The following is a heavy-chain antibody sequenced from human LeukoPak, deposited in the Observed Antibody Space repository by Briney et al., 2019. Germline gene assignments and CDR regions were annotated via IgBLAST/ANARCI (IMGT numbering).Heavy chain of an antibody. J-gene: IGHJ4*02. V-gene: IGHV3-30-3*01. CDR1: GFTFSICA. CDR3: VRGEGVYNSSCYFDY. CDR2: ILKDGNNK. D-gene: IGHD3-22*01. Sequence: GGSLRLSCAASGFTFSICAMRWVRQAPGEGLEWVTTILKDGNNKYYVDSVKGRFTISRDNSKNPVYLQMNSLRAEDTGVYYCVRGEGVYNSSCYFDYWGQGNLVTVSS.